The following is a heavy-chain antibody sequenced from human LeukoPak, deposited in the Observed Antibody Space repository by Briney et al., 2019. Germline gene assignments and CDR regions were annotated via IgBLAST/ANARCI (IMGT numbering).Heavy chain of an antibody. Sequence: KPGGSLRLSCAASGFTFSSYSMNWVRQAPGKGLEWVSYISSSSSYIYYADSVKGGFTISRDNSKNTLYLQMNSLRAEDTAVYYCAKIRFLESLTYWGQGTLVTVSS. J-gene: IGHJ4*02. CDR2: ISSSSSYI. CDR1: GFTFSSYS. CDR3: AKIRFLESLTY. V-gene: IGHV3-21*04. D-gene: IGHD3-3*01.